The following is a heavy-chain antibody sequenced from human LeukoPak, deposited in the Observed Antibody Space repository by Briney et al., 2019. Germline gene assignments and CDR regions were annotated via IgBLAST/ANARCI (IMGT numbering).Heavy chain of an antibody. CDR2: IDDSGGST. V-gene: IGHV3-23*01. D-gene: IGHD6-19*01. CDR3: AKGSGSGWYGWFAP. Sequence: PGGSLRLSCAASGLIFTNAWMTWVRPAPGKGLEGVSSIDDSGGSTYYAASLKGRFTISRDNSKNTFFLQMNTLTAADTAVYYCAKGSGSGWYGWFAPWGQGTLVTVSS. J-gene: IGHJ5*02. CDR1: GLIFTNAW.